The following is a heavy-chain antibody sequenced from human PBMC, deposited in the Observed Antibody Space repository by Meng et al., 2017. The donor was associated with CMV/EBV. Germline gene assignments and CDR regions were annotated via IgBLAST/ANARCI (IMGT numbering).Heavy chain of an antibody. D-gene: IGHD6-6*01. CDR2: ISSSSSTI. Sequence: GESLKISCAASGFTFSSYSMNWVRQAPGKGLEWVSYISSSSSTIYYADSVKGRSTISRDNAKNSLYLQMNSLRAEDTAVYYCARGLAARPWDYWGQGTLVTVSS. V-gene: IGHV3-48*04. CDR1: GFTFSSYS. J-gene: IGHJ4*02. CDR3: ARGLAARPWDY.